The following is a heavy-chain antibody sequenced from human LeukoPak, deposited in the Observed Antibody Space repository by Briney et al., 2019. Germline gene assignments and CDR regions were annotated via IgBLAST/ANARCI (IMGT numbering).Heavy chain of an antibody. D-gene: IGHD3-22*01. J-gene: IGHJ5*02. Sequence: SETLSLTCTVSGDSISNPYYWGWIRQPPGKGLEWIGSISHSGSTFYTPSLKSRVTISLDTSKNQFSLKLNSVTAADTAVYYCARGYDSSGYYYRYHWFDPWGQGTLVTVSS. V-gene: IGHV4-38-2*02. CDR1: GDSISNPYY. CDR2: ISHSGST. CDR3: ARGYDSSGYYYRYHWFDP.